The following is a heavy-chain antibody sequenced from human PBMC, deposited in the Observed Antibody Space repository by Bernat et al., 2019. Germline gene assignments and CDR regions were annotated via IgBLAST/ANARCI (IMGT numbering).Heavy chain of an antibody. CDR1: GFTFSTYA. CDR3: VRNYYDSSGYYWYGMDV. J-gene: IGHJ6*02. Sequence: QVQLVESGGGVVQPGRSLRLSCAASGFTFSTYAMHWVRQAPSKGLERVAVIWYDGSNKYYADSVKGRFTISRDNSKSTLYLEMNSLRAEDTAVYYCVRNYYDSSGYYWYGMDVWGQGTTVTVSS. V-gene: IGHV3-33*01. D-gene: IGHD3-22*01. CDR2: IWYDGSNK.